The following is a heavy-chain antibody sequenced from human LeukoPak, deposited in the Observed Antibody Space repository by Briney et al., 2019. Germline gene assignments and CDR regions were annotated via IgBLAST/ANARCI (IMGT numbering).Heavy chain of an antibody. V-gene: IGHV4-59*08. CDR2: IYYSGST. J-gene: IGHJ4*02. Sequence: SDTLSLTCTVSGGSISGYYWSWVRQPPGKGLEWIGCIYYSGSTNYNPSLKSRVTISVDTSKNQFSLKLSSVTAADTAVYFCARHLIAVAGPFDYWGQGTLVTVSS. D-gene: IGHD6-19*01. CDR1: GGSISGYY. CDR3: ARHLIAVAGPFDY.